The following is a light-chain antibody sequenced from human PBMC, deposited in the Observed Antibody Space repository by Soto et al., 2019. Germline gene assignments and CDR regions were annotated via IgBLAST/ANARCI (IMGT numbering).Light chain of an antibody. CDR1: QSLGTD. CDR2: GAS. V-gene: IGKV3-15*01. CDR3: QQYDNWPIT. J-gene: IGKJ5*01. Sequence: EIVLTQSPGTLSLSPGERATLSCRASQSLGTDYLAWYQQKPGQAPRLLIYGASTRATGLPARFSGSGSGTKFTLIISSLQSEDSAVYYCQQYDNWPITFGQGTRLEI.